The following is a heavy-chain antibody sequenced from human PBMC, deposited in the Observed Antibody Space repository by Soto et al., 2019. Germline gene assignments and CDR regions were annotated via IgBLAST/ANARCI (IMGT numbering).Heavy chain of an antibody. J-gene: IGHJ4*02. CDR2: IDPSDSQT. V-gene: IGHV5-10-1*01. CDR1: GYSFAGYW. CDR3: ARQIYDSDTDPNFRYYFDS. D-gene: IGHD3-22*01. Sequence: GESLKISCKGSGYSFAGYWITWVRQKPGKGLEWMGRIDPSDSQTYYSPSFRGHVTIPVTKSITPVFLPWSSLRAWDTAMYYCARQIYDSDTDPNFRYYFDSWGQGTPVTVSS.